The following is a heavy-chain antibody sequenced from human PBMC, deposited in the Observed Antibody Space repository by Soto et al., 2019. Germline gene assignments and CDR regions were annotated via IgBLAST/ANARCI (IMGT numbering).Heavy chain of an antibody. D-gene: IGHD6-6*01. CDR2: IRSKANTYAT. V-gene: IGHV3-73*01. CDR3: STGITARTPG. CDR1: GFIFSDSA. J-gene: IGHJ1*01. Sequence: PGGSLRLSCAASGFIFSDSAMHWVRQASGKGLEWVGRIRSKANTYATAYAASVEGRFTISRDDSKNTAYLQMNRLKTEDTAVEYCSTGITARTPGCGQGTLVTVDS.